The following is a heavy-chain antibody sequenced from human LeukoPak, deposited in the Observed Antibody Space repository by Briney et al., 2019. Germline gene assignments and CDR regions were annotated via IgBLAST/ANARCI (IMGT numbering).Heavy chain of an antibody. J-gene: IGHJ4*02. Sequence: GGSLRLSCAASGFTFSSYGMHWVRQAPGKGLEWVAFIQYDGTNKYYADSVKGRFTISRDNSKNSLYLQMNSLRAEDTAVYYCARYYYGSGSYYNAPFDYWGQGTLVTVSS. CDR2: IQYDGTNK. CDR1: GFTFSSYG. V-gene: IGHV3-30*02. D-gene: IGHD3-10*01. CDR3: ARYYYGSGSYYNAPFDY.